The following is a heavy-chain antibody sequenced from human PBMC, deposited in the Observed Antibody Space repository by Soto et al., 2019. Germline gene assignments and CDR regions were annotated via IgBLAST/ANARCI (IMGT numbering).Heavy chain of an antibody. CDR2: ISAGGST. J-gene: IGHJ4*02. V-gene: IGHV3-23*01. CDR1: GFTFSDYA. D-gene: IGHD2-2*02. Sequence: EVQLLDSGGGLVQPGGSLRLSCTASGFTFSDYAMSWVRQPPGKGLEWVSVISAGGSTYYADSVKSRFTVSRPNSKNTLYLQMNSLRAEDTSVSYCANVPIWCTSTSCYTEGVNYWGQGTLVTASS. CDR3: ANVPIWCTSTSCYTEGVNY.